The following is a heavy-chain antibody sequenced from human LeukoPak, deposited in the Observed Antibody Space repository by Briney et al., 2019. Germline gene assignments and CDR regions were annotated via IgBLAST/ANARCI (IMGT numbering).Heavy chain of an antibody. CDR2: ISYDGTSE. V-gene: IGHV3-30-3*01. CDR1: GFTFRSFA. Sequence: GGSLRLSCAASGFTFRSFAMHWVRQAPGKGLGCVAVISYDGTSEHYADSEKGRFTISRDNAKNTLYLQMNSLRAEDTAVYYCVRDGGGGYIDLDYWGQGTLVTVSS. D-gene: IGHD5-24*01. CDR3: VRDGGGGYIDLDY. J-gene: IGHJ4*02.